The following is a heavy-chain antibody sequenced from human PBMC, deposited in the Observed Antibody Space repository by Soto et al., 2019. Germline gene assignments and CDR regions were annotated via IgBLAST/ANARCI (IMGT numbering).Heavy chain of an antibody. V-gene: IGHV1-69*06. D-gene: IGHD3-3*01. CDR3: ARPNYDFWSGPRPSYYYYGMDV. J-gene: IGHJ6*02. CDR2: IIPIFGTA. Sequence: ASGKVSCKSSGGTFSSYSISWVRQAPGQGLECMGGIIPIFGTANYAQKFQGRVTITADKSTSTAYMELSSLRSEDTAVYYCARPNYDFWSGPRPSYYYYGMDVWGQGTTVTVSS. CDR1: GGTFSSYS.